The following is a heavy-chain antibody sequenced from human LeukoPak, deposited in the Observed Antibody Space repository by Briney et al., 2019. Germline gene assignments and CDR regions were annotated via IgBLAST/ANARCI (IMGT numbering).Heavy chain of an antibody. J-gene: IGHJ4*02. Sequence: GGSLRLSCAASGFTFSNYWMTWVRQAPGKGLEWVANIKQDGSEKYYVDSVKGRFTISRDNAKSSLSLQMNSLRAEDTPVYYCARGLDYWGQGTLVTVSS. CDR3: ARGLDY. CDR1: GFTFSNYW. V-gene: IGHV3-7*05. CDR2: IKQDGSEK.